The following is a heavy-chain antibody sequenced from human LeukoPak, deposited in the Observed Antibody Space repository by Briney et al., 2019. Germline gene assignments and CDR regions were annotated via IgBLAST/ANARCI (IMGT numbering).Heavy chain of an antibody. V-gene: IGHV4-31*03. D-gene: IGHD3-22*01. Sequence: SETLSLTCSVSGGFINSGGDNWNWVRHRPGEGLEWIGYIHSSGSTYYNPSLKSRVTISVDKSKNQFSLKLSSVTAADTAVYYCARGTQSGEDSSGYDYWGQGTLVTVSS. CDR3: ARGTQSGEDSSGYDY. CDR1: GGFINSGGDN. CDR2: IHSSGST. J-gene: IGHJ4*02.